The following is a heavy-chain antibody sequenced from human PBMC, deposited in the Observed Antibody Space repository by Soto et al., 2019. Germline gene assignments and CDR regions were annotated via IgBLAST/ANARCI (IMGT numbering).Heavy chain of an antibody. CDR2: IYSGGTT. CDR3: ARNGDSSDYRGWFDP. J-gene: IGHJ5*02. D-gene: IGHD3-22*01. Sequence: EVQLVESGGGLVQPGGSLRLSCAASVFTVSSNYMSWVRQAPGKGLEWVSVIYSGGTTYYADSVKGRFTISRDNSKNTLYLQMNSLRAEDTAVYYCARNGDSSDYRGWFDPWGQGTVVTVSS. CDR1: VFTVSSNY. V-gene: IGHV3-66*01.